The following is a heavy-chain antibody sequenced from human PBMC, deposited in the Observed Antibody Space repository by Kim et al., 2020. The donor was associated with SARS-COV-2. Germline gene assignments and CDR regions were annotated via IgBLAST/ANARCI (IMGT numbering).Heavy chain of an antibody. Sequence: ASVKVSCSFSGFTITSYGIHWVQQSPGQGLEWMGWINPGNGSPSYAKKFQGRFTMTRDMSTTTAYTDLSSLTSEDMAVYYYASDPFMDVWGQGTTVTVSS. CDR2: INPGNGSP. CDR3: ASDPFMDV. J-gene: IGHJ6*02. CDR1: GFTITSYG. V-gene: IGHV1-2*02.